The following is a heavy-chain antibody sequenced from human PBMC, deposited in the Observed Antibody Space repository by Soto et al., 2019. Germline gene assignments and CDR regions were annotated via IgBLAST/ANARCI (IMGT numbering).Heavy chain of an antibody. Sequence: EVQLLESGGGLVQPGGSLRLSCAATGFTFSSYAMSWVRQAPGKGLEWVSTISGSDRSTYFADSVKGRFAISRDNSKDTLYLQMNSLRAEDTAVYYCAKSWREYSSSWYLAFDIWGQGTMVTVSS. D-gene: IGHD6-13*01. J-gene: IGHJ3*02. CDR1: GFTFSSYA. CDR3: AKSWREYSSSWYLAFDI. V-gene: IGHV3-23*01. CDR2: ISGSDRST.